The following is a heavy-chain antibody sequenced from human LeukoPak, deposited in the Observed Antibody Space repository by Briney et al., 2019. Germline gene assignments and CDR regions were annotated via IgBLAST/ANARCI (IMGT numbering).Heavy chain of an antibody. D-gene: IGHD3-10*01. V-gene: IGHV1-69*13. J-gene: IGHJ4*02. Sequence: GASVKVSCKASGYTFTSYDINWVRQATGQGLEWMGGIIPIFGTANYAQKFQGRVTITADESTSTAYMELSSLRSEDTAVYYCASQDYYGSGSYSSDYWGQGTLVTVSS. CDR2: IIPIFGTA. CDR1: GYTFTSYD. CDR3: ASQDYYGSGSYSSDY.